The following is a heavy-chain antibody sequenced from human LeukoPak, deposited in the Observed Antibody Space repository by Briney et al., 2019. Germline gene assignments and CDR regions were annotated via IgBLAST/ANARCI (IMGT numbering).Heavy chain of an antibody. CDR2: IYYSGST. CDR1: GGSISSYY. V-gene: IGHV4-59*01. J-gene: IGHJ4*02. Sequence: SETLSLTCTVSGGSISSYYWSWIRQPPGKGLEWIGYIYYSGSTNYNPSLKSRVTISVDTSKNQFSLKLSSVTAADTAVYYCARSWGYCSGGSCSPFDYRGQGTLVTVSS. CDR3: ARSWGYCSGGSCSPFDY. D-gene: IGHD2-15*01.